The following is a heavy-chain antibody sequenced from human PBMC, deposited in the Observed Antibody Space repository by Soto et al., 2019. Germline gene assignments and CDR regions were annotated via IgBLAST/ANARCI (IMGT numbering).Heavy chain of an antibody. CDR3: ARQASYLGYFYS. CDR2: IYHSGST. D-gene: IGHD1-26*01. J-gene: IGHJ4*02. Sequence: QVQLQESGPGLVKPSGTLSLTCTVSGGSISGTIWWSWVRQSPGKGLEWIGEIYHSGSTNYNPSLHSRVTISVDTSKNQFSLNMNSVTAADTAVYYCARQASYLGYFYSWGQGALVTVSS. V-gene: IGHV4-4*02. CDR1: GGSISGTIW.